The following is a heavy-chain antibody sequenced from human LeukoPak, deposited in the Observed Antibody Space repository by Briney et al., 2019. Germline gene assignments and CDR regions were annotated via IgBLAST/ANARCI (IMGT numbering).Heavy chain of an antibody. CDR1: GYTFTSYA. CDR3: ARDRSVLRRWLQFPHDAFDI. CDR2: INAGNGNT. V-gene: IGHV1-3*01. Sequence: ASVKVSCKASGYTFTSYAMHWVRQAPGQRLEWMGWINAGNGNTKYSQKFQGRVTITRDTSASTAYMELSSLRSEDTAVYYCARDRSVLRRWLQFPHDAFDIWGQGTMVTVSS. J-gene: IGHJ3*02. D-gene: IGHD5-24*01.